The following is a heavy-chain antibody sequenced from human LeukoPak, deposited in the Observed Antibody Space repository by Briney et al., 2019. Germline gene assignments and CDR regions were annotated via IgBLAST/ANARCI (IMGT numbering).Heavy chain of an antibody. Sequence: GGSLRLSCAASGFTFSTYPMHWVRQAPGKGLEWVAVMSNDAYNKYYADSVKGRFTISRDNSKNTLFLQINSLRAEDTAVYYCARDFSGSSRLDYWGQGTLVTVSS. V-gene: IGHV3-30-3*01. D-gene: IGHD3-10*01. CDR2: MSNDAYNK. CDR3: ARDFSGSSRLDY. J-gene: IGHJ4*02. CDR1: GFTFSTYP.